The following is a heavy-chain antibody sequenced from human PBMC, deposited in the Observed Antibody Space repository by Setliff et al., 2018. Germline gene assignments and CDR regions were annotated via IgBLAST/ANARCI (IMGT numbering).Heavy chain of an antibody. J-gene: IGHJ6*03. CDR2: INSDGSST. CDR1: GFTLSSYW. D-gene: IGHD1-1*01. CDR3: ARRPWKHSAYYYYYYMDV. Sequence: GGSLRLSCAASGFTLSSYWMHWVRQVPGKGLVWVSRINSDGSSTGYADSVKGRFTISRDNAKNTLFLQMNSLRAEDTAVYYCARRPWKHSAYYYYYYMDVWGKGTTVTVSS. V-gene: IGHV3-74*01.